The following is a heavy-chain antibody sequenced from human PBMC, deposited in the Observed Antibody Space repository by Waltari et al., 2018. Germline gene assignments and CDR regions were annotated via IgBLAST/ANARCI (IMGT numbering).Heavy chain of an antibody. CDR2: IKNDGSTT. D-gene: IGHD3-22*01. CDR3: ARDYNYKIDY. CDR1: GFTFSNYI. J-gene: IGHJ4*02. V-gene: IGHV3-74*01. Sequence: EVQLVESGGCSVQPGGSLRLSCAASGFTFSNYILHWVRQSSGEGLVWISRIKNDGSTTRYADSVGGRFTISRDNAKNTLYLDMNHLRVEDTAIYYCARDYNYKIDYWGQGILVTVSS.